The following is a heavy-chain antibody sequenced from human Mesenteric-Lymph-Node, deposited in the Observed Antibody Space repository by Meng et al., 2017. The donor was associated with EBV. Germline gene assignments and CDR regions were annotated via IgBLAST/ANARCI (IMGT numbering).Heavy chain of an antibody. D-gene: IGHD4-17*01. V-gene: IGHV4-31*03. J-gene: IGHJ5*02. CDR2: IYYSGST. Sequence: VQAQAAAPGLVNPSQTLSLTFTVSGGSISSGGFYWSWIRQHPGKGLEWIGYIYYSGSTYYNPSLRSRVAISIDTSKNQFSLKLTSVTAADTAVYFCARTNYGDYNWFDPWGQGTLVTVSS. CDR1: GGSISSGGFY. CDR3: ARTNYGDYNWFDP.